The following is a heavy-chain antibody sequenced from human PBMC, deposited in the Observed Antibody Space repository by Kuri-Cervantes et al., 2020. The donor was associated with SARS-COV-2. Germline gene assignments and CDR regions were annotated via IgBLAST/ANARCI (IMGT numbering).Heavy chain of an antibody. CDR2: VNSDGSST. Sequence: GESLKISCAASGFTFSSYWMHWVRQAPGKGLVWVSRVNSDGSSTSYADSVKGRLTISRDNAKNTLYLQMNSLRAEDTAVYYCARDPVTPGYYYYYGMDVWGQGTTVTVSS. V-gene: IGHV3-74*01. CDR1: GFTFSSYW. D-gene: IGHD4-23*01. CDR3: ARDPVTPGYYYYYGMDV. J-gene: IGHJ6*02.